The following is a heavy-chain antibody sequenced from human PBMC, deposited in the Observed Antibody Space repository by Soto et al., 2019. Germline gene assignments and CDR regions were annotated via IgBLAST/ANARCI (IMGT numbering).Heavy chain of an antibody. J-gene: IGHJ6*02. CDR3: ARDFMIVTGDYGLDV. D-gene: IGHD7-27*01. CDR2: LYSGGST. V-gene: IGHV3-66*01. CDR1: GFTVSSNY. Sequence: PGGSLRLSCAASGFTVSSNYMTWVRQAPGKGLEWVSILYSGGSTYYADSVKGRFTISRDNSMNTVFLQMNSLRAEDTAIYYCARDFMIVTGDYGLDVWGQGTTVTVSS.